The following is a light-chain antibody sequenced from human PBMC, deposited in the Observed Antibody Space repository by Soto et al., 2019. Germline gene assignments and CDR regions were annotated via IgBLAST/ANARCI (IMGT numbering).Light chain of an antibody. CDR3: QQYGSSPPGFT. V-gene: IGKV3-15*01. CDR1: QSVSSN. J-gene: IGKJ3*01. Sequence: EIVMTQSPATLSVSPGERATLSCRASQSVSSNLAWYQQKPGQAPRLLIYGASTRATGIPARFSGSGSGTEFTLTISSLQSEDFAVYYCQQYGSSPPGFTFGPGTTVDVK. CDR2: GAS.